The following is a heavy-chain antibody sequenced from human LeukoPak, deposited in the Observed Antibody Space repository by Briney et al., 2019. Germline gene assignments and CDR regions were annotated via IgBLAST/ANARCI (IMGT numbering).Heavy chain of an antibody. J-gene: IGHJ4*02. Sequence: SQTLSLTCTVSGGSISSGGYYWSWIRQPPGKGLEWVGYIYHSGSTYYNPSLKGRVTISVDRSKNQFSLKLSSVTAADTAVYYCARVEWLRLGGFDYWGQGTLVTVSS. CDR2: IYHSGST. V-gene: IGHV4-30-2*01. D-gene: IGHD5-12*01. CDR3: ARVEWLRLGGFDY. CDR1: GGSISSGGYY.